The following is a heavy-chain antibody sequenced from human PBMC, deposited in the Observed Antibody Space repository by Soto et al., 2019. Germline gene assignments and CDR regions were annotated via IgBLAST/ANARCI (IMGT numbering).Heavy chain of an antibody. CDR2: INPISGAT. D-gene: IGHD3-22*01. Sequence: GASVKVSCKASGYTFTLYFMQWVRQAPGQGLEWVGCINPISGATNYAQKFQGRVTLTRVKSISTAYMELNRLRSDDTAIYYCTRDQIYYEGXXXXGSFDXXGXGTPVTVSS. CDR3: TRDQIYYEGXXXXGSFDX. V-gene: IGHV1-2*02. J-gene: IGHJ4*02. CDR1: GYTFTLYF.